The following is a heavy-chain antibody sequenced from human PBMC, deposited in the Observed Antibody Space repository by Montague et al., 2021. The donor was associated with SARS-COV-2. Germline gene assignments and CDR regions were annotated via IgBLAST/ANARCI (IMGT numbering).Heavy chain of an antibody. Sequence: ETLSLTCAVYGRSFSGYYWTWIRQPPGKGLEWVGEINDRGSTNYNPSFESRLTMSVDTSKNQFSLRLKSVSAADTAVYYCARGQVTIFGVLIMLPAAGAVDVWGQGTTVTVSS. CDR1: GRSFSGYY. CDR3: ARGQVTIFGVLIMLPAAGAVDV. CDR2: INDRGST. J-gene: IGHJ3*01. V-gene: IGHV4-34*01. D-gene: IGHD3-3*01.